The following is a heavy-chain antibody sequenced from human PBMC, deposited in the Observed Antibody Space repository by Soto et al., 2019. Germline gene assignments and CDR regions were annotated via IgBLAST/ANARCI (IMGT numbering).Heavy chain of an antibody. J-gene: IGHJ4*02. CDR1: GFDFSGSE. V-gene: IGHV3-48*03. CDR3: ANVASFILGSPV. Sequence: EVKLVESGGALVQPGGSLRLSCTASGFDFSGSEMNWFRQAAGKGLEWVAYITGSGGVTFHADSVKGRFSISRDNAKNSLVLDMSYLTADDTGVYYCANVASFILGSPVWGQGTLVTVSS. D-gene: IGHD2-21*01. CDR2: ITGSGGVT.